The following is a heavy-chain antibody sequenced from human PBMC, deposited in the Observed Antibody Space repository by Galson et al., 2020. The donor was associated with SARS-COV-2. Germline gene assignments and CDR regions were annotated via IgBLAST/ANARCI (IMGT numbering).Heavy chain of an antibody. D-gene: IGHD3-22*01. CDR2: IHTTGST. V-gene: IGHV4-61*02. CDR3: ARSHDSSGNAVDI. Sequence: SETLSLTCTVSGGSISSGSYYWSWIRQPAGKGLEWIGRIHTTGSTNYNPSLKSRVTISVDTSKNQFSLRLSSVTAADTAVYYCARSHDSSGNAVDIWGQGTMVTVSS. CDR1: GGSISSGSYY. J-gene: IGHJ3*02.